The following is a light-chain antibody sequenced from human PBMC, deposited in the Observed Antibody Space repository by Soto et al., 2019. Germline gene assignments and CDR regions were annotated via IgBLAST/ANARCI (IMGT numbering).Light chain of an antibody. J-gene: IGLJ2*01. CDR2: DVT. CDR3: CSYAGSNILI. CDR1: SSDVGAYNY. V-gene: IGLV2-11*01. Sequence: QSVLTQPRSVSGSPGQSVTISCTGTSSDVGAYNYVSWYQRHPGKAPKLIISDVTKRPSGVPDRFSGSKSGNTASLTISGLQAEDEADYDCCSYAGSNILIFGAGTKLTVL.